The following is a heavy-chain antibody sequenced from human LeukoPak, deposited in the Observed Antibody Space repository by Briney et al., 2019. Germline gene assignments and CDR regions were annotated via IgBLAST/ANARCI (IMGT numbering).Heavy chain of an antibody. CDR3: ATSTGYSSGWYSVAVGAFDI. Sequence: GGSLRLSCTPSGFTPSSYSTNCVRQAPGKWLEWVSSISSIISYIYYADSVKGRFTIARDNAKNSLYLQMNSLRAEDTAVCYCATSTGYSSGWYSVAVGAFDIWGQGTMVTVSS. D-gene: IGHD6-19*01. CDR2: ISSIISYI. J-gene: IGHJ3*02. V-gene: IGHV3-21*01. CDR1: GFTPSSYS.